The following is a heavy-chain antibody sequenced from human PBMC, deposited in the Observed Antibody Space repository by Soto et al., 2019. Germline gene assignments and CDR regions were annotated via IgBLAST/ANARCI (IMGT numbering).Heavy chain of an antibody. Sequence: PSETLSLTCTVSGGSISIHYWSWIRHPPGKGLEWIGYIYSSGSTNYNPSLKNRLTISVDTSKNQFSLRLSSVTAADTAVYYCARGTSGSHWPFDYWGQGTLVTVSS. V-gene: IGHV4-59*11. CDR1: GGSISIHY. CDR3: ARGTSGSHWPFDY. D-gene: IGHD1-26*01. J-gene: IGHJ4*02. CDR2: IYSSGST.